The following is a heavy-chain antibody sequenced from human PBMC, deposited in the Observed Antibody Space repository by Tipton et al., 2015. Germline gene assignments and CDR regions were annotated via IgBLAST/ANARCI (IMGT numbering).Heavy chain of an antibody. D-gene: IGHD6-13*01. CDR2: VFYSGST. V-gene: IGHV4-61*01. CDR1: NVTVSSDSFY. Sequence: LRLSCNVSNVTVSSDSFYWSWVRQPPGKGLEYIGYVFYSGSTNYNPSLKSRVTISVDTSKNHFSLRLRSVTTADAAVYYCAREDAAGMGGAFDIWGQGTMVTVSS. CDR3: AREDAAGMGGAFDI. J-gene: IGHJ3*02.